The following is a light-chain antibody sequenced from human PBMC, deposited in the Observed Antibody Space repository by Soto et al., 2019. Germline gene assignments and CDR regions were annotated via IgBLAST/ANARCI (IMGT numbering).Light chain of an antibody. CDR1: SSDVGSYNL. CDR2: EGS. Sequence: QSALTQPASVSGSPGQSITISCTGTSSDVGSYNLVSWYQQHPGKAPKLMIYEGSKRPSGVSNRFSGSKSGNTASLTISGLQAEDEAYYCCCPYAGSSTFSGVFGGGTQLTVL. V-gene: IGLV2-23*03. CDR3: CPYAGSSTFSGV. J-gene: IGLJ2*01.